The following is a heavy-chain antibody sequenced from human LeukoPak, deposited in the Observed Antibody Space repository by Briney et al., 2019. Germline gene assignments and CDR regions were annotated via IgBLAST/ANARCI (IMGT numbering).Heavy chain of an antibody. D-gene: IGHD3-16*01. J-gene: IGHJ3*02. CDR2: IFTAGSS. V-gene: IGHV4-61*01. Sequence: SETLSLTCTVSGGSVTSESYHWTCIRHPPGKGLEWIAYIFTAGSSYYNPSLKSRVTISVDTSKNQFSLKLNSVTAADTAQYHCARGVGGVREGFDIWGQGTMVTVSS. CDR3: ARGVGGVREGFDI. CDR1: GGSVTSESYH.